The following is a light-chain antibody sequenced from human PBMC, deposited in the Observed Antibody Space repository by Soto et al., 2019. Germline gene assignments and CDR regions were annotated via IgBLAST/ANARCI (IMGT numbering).Light chain of an antibody. V-gene: IGKV3-11*01. CDR1: QSVSSY. J-gene: IGKJ4*01. CDR3: QQRSNWPST. Sequence: EIVLTQSPATLSLSTGERAALSCRASQSVSSYLAWYQQKPGQAHRLLIYDASKRAPGIPARFTGSGSGTDFTLTISSLEPEDFAVYFCQQRSNWPSTFGGGTKVEI. CDR2: DAS.